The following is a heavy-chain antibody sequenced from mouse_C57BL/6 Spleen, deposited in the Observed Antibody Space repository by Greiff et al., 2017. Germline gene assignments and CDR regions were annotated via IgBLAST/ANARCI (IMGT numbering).Heavy chain of an antibody. Sequence: QVQLQQPGTELVKPGASVKLSCKASGYTFTSYWMHWVKQRPGQGLEWIGNINPSNGGTNYNEKFKSKATLTVDKSSSTAYMQLSSLTSEDSAVYDCVKKGWTAQAPFAYWGQGTLVTVSA. CDR1: GYTFTSYW. CDR2: INPSNGGT. V-gene: IGHV1-53*01. CDR3: VKKGWTAQAPFAY. J-gene: IGHJ3*01. D-gene: IGHD3-2*02.